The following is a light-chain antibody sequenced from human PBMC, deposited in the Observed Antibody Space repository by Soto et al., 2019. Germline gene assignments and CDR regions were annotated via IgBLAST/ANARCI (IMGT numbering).Light chain of an antibody. Sequence: EIVLTQSPGTLSLSPGDRATLSCRASQSVSSSYLAWYQQKPGQAPRLLIFGASSRATGVPDRFCGSGSATDFTLTISRLEPEDFAFYYCQQFGSSPMFTFGQGTKLEI. V-gene: IGKV3-20*01. J-gene: IGKJ2*01. CDR1: QSVSSSY. CDR2: GAS. CDR3: QQFGSSPMFT.